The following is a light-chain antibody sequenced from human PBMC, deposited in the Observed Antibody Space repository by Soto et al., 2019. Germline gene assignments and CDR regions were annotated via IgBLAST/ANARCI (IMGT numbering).Light chain of an antibody. CDR1: QNIGRW. J-gene: IGKJ1*01. CDR3: QQYNSYLWT. V-gene: IGKV1-5*01. CDR2: EAS. Sequence: DIQMTQSPSTLSASVGDRVSITCRASQNIGRWLAWYQQKPGNAPKLLIYEASTVERGVPSRFSGSGSGTEFTLTISRLQPDDFATYFCQQYNSYLWTFGQGTKVEIK.